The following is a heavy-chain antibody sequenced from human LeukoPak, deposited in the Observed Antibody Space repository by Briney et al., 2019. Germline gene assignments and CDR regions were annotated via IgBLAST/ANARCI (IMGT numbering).Heavy chain of an antibody. CDR3: ARAQWLGTGAFDI. V-gene: IGHV4-59*01. CDR2: IYYSGST. CDR1: GGSISSYY. Sequence: SETLSLTCTVSGGSISSYYWSWLRQPPGKGREWIGYIYYSGSTNYNPSLKSRVTISVDTSQNQFSLKLSSVTAADTAVYYCARAQWLGTGAFDIWGQGTMVTVSS. D-gene: IGHD6-19*01. J-gene: IGHJ3*02.